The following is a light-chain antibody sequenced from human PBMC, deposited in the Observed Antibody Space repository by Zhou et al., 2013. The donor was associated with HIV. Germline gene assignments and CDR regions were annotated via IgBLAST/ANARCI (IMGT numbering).Light chain of an antibody. CDR3: LQHAISPLT. CDR2: EAS. V-gene: IGKV1-5*03. CDR1: QSISSW. Sequence: DIQMTQSPSTLSASVGDRVTITCRASQSISSWLAWYQQKPGKAPNLLIYEASSLESGVPSRVSGSGSGTEFTLTISSLQPEDFAIYYCLQHAISPLTFGGGTKVEI. J-gene: IGKJ4*01.